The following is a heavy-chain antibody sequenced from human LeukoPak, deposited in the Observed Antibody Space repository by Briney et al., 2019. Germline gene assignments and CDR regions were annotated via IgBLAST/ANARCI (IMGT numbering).Heavy chain of an antibody. CDR3: AKDQRAVTPDYYYYYGMDV. J-gene: IGHJ6*02. Sequence: PGGSLRLSCAASGFTFSSYAMSWVRQAPGKGLEWVSAISGSGGSTYYADSVKGRFTISRDNSKNTLYLQMNSLRAEDTAVYYCAKDQRAVTPDYYYYYGMDVWGQGTTVTVSS. CDR2: ISGSGGST. CDR1: GFTFSSYA. V-gene: IGHV3-23*01. D-gene: IGHD4-17*01.